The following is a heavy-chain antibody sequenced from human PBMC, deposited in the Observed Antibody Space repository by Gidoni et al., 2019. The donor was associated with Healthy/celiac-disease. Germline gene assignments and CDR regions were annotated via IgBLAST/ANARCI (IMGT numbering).Heavy chain of an antibody. Sequence: EVQLVESGGGVVKPGGSLRRSCAASGFTYSNAVLSRVRQAPGKGLEWVCRIKSKTDGGTTDYAAPVKGRFTISRDDSKNTLYLQMNSLKTEDTAVYYCTTDQQLTVVTDYYYYYYMDVWGKGTTVTVSS. V-gene: IGHV3-15*01. J-gene: IGHJ6*03. D-gene: IGHD2-15*01. CDR3: TTDQQLTVVTDYYYYYYMDV. CDR1: GFTYSNAV. CDR2: IKSKTDGGTT.